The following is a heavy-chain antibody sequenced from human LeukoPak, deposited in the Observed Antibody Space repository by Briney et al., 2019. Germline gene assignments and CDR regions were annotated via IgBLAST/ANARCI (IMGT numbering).Heavy chain of an antibody. Sequence: GRSLRLSCAASGFTFSSYEMNWVRQAPGKGLEWVSYISSSGSTIYYADSVKGRFTISRDNAKNSLYLQMNSLRAEDTAVYYCARGLAVAGKGPGDYWGQGTLVTVSS. J-gene: IGHJ4*02. CDR1: GFTFSSYE. V-gene: IGHV3-48*03. CDR3: ARGLAVAGKGPGDY. D-gene: IGHD6-19*01. CDR2: ISSSGSTI.